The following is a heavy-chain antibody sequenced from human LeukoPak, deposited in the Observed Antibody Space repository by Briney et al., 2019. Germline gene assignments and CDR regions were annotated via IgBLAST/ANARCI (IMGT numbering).Heavy chain of an antibody. J-gene: IGHJ4*02. CDR1: GFTVSSNY. V-gene: IGHV3-66*01. Sequence: GGSLRLSCAASGFTVSSNYMTWVRQAPGKGLEWVSVIYSGGSTHYADSVKGRFTISRDNSKNTLYLQMNSLRAEDTAVYYCARDRLHYDSLTGYPADWGQGTLVTVSS. CDR3: ARDRLHYDSLTGYPAD. CDR2: IYSGGST. D-gene: IGHD3-9*01.